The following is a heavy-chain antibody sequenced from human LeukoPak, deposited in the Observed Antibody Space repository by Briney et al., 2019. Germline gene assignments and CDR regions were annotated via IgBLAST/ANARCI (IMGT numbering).Heavy chain of an antibody. CDR3: AKGPIKIDYSSSSRQNNWFDP. V-gene: IGHV3-48*01. J-gene: IGHJ5*02. Sequence: GGSLRLSCAASGFTFNSYSMNWVRQAPGKGLEWVSYISSGSSTIYYADSVKGRFTISRDNSKNSLYLQMNSLRAEDTAVYYCAKGPIKIDYSSSSRQNNWFDPWGQGTLVTVSS. D-gene: IGHD6-6*01. CDR1: GFTFNSYS. CDR2: ISSGSSTI.